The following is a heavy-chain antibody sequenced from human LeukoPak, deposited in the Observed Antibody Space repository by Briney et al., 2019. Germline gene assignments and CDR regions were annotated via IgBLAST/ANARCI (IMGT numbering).Heavy chain of an antibody. CDR1: GFTFNNAW. J-gene: IGHJ4*02. D-gene: IGHD3-22*01. CDR3: TTEANYYDSSGHYPHYFDY. CDR2: IRSKTDGGTI. V-gene: IGHV3-15*01. Sequence: GGSLRLSCAASGFTFNNAWMNCVRQAPGKGLEWVGCIRSKTDGGTIDYAAPVKGRFTISRDDSQSTLFLQMSSLKTEDTAVYFCTTEANYYDSSGHYPHYFDYWGQGTLVTVSS.